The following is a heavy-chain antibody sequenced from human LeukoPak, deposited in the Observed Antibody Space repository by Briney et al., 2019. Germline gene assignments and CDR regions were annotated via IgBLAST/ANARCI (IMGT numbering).Heavy chain of an antibody. J-gene: IGHJ4*02. D-gene: IGHD3-10*01. CDR1: GFTFSSYA. CDR3: AKFRERMVRGPFDY. Sequence: GGSLRLSCAASGFTFSSYAMSWVRLAPGRGLEWVSAISGSGGSTYYADSVKGRSTISRDNSKNTLYLQMNSLRAEDTAVYYCAKFRERMVRGPFDYWGQGTLVTVSS. CDR2: ISGSGGST. V-gene: IGHV3-23*01.